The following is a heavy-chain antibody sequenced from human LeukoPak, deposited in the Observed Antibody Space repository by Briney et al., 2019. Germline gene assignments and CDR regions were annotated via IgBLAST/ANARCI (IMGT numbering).Heavy chain of an antibody. CDR1: GFSFSSYE. V-gene: IGHV3-48*03. D-gene: IGHD3-22*01. Sequence: GGSLRLSCAASGFSFSSYEMNWVRQAPGKGLEWVSYISRSGRAIYYADSVKGRFTISRDNAKNTLYIQMNSLRVEDTAVYYCARDLGYYDSSGYQDWGQGTLVTVSS. CDR3: ARDLGYYDSSGYQD. J-gene: IGHJ4*02. CDR2: ISRSGRAI.